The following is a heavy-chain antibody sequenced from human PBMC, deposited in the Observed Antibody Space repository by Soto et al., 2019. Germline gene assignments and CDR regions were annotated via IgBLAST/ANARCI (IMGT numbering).Heavy chain of an antibody. CDR2: IKSKTGGGTT. V-gene: IGHV3-15*07. Sequence: PGGSLRLSCAASGFTFSNAWMNWVRQAPGKGLEWVGRIKSKTGGGTTDYAAPVKGRFTISRDDSKNTLYLQMNSLKTEDTAVYYCTTDQGYSGYDPDSYYYYGMDVWGQGTTVTVSS. CDR3: TTDQGYSGYDPDSYYYYGMDV. J-gene: IGHJ6*02. D-gene: IGHD5-12*01. CDR1: GFTFSNAW.